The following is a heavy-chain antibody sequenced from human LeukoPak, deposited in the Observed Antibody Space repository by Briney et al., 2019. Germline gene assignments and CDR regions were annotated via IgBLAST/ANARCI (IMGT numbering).Heavy chain of an antibody. Sequence: GGSLRLSCEASGFTFNNEWMSWLRQAPGKGLEWVADIKPDGNEKYYVDSVKGRFTISRDNAKNTLYLQMNSLRAEDTAVYYCARSAYYYDSSGYHDAFDIWGQGTMVTVSS. J-gene: IGHJ3*02. CDR3: ARSAYYYDSSGYHDAFDI. D-gene: IGHD3-22*01. CDR1: GFTFNNEW. CDR2: IKPDGNEK. V-gene: IGHV3-7*01.